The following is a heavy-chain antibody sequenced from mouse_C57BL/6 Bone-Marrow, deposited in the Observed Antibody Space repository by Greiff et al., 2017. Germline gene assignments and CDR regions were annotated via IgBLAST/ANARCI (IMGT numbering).Heavy chain of an antibody. J-gene: IGHJ2*01. CDR2: ISSGGSYT. CDR1: GFTFSSYG. V-gene: IGHV5-6*02. CDR3: ARRGLLRLFDY. Sequence: EVKLVESGGDLVKPGGSLKLSCAASGFTFSSYGMSWVRQTPDKRLEWVATISSGGSYTYYPDSVKGRFTISRDNAKNTLYLQMSSLKSEDTAMYYCARRGLLRLFDYWGPGTTLTVSS. D-gene: IGHD1-2*01.